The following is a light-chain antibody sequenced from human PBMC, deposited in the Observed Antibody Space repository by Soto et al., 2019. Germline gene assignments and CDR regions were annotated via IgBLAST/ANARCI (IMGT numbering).Light chain of an antibody. V-gene: IGKV3-15*01. CDR2: GAS. J-gene: IGKJ1*01. CDR1: HSVSGN. CDR3: QQYHNWPQT. Sequence: EIVLTQSPATLSVSPGERATLSCRPTHSVSGNLAWYRQRLGLARRLLISGASPRATGIPARFSGSGSGTEFTLTISSLQSADFGVYYCQQYHNWPQTFGQGTKVDI.